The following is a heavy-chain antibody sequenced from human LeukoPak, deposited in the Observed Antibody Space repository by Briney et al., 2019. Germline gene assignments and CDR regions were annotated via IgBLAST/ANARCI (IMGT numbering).Heavy chain of an antibody. CDR3: ARAIYYYDSSGYLPYYYYMDV. CDR1: GYTFTSYG. Sequence: GESLKISCKGSGYTFTSYGISWVRQAPGQGLEWMGWISAYNGNTNYAQKLQGRVTMTTDTSTSTAYMELRSLRSDDTAVYYCARAIYYYDSSGYLPYYYYMDVWGKGTTVTVSS. V-gene: IGHV1-18*01. CDR2: ISAYNGNT. J-gene: IGHJ6*03. D-gene: IGHD3-22*01.